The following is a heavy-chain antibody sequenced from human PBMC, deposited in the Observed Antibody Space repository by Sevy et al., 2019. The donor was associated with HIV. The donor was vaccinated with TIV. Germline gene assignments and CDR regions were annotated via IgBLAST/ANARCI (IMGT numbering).Heavy chain of an antibody. CDR1: GGTFSSYA. V-gene: IGHV1-69*13. CDR2: IIPIFGTA. D-gene: IGHD3-10*01. CDR3: ARGGVRGVRARYYYFDY. Sequence: ASVKVSCKASGGTFSSYAISWVRQAPGQGPEWMGGIIPIFGTANYAQKFQGRVTITADESTSTAYMELSSLRSEDTAVYYCARGGVRGVRARYYYFDYWGQGTLVTVSS. J-gene: IGHJ4*02.